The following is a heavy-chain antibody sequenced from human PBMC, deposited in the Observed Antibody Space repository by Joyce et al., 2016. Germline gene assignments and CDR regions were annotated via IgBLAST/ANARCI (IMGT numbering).Heavy chain of an antibody. D-gene: IGHD1-7*01. J-gene: IGHJ2*01. V-gene: IGHV1-3*01. Sequence: QVQLVQSGAEVKKPGASVKVSCKASGYTFTNCAIHWVRQAPGQRIEWMGGVNAGNGNTTYSQKFQGRVTITWDTSATTGYMELSSLRSEDTAVYYCARRVIGTMGRAYWYFDLWGRGTLVTVSS. CDR1: GYTFTNCA. CDR3: ARRVIGTMGRAYWYFDL. CDR2: VNAGNGNT.